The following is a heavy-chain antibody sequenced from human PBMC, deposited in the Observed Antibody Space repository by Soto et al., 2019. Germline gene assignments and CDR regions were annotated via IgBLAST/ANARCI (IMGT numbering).Heavy chain of an antibody. D-gene: IGHD5-12*01. Sequence: GGSLRLSCAASGFTFSSYWMSWVRQAPGKGLEWVVNIKQDGSEKYYVDSVKGRFTISRDNAKNSLYLQMNSLRAEDTAVYYCARDQGDGYNYAFDIWGQGTMVTVSS. V-gene: IGHV3-7*01. J-gene: IGHJ3*02. CDR1: GFTFSSYW. CDR3: ARDQGDGYNYAFDI. CDR2: IKQDGSEK.